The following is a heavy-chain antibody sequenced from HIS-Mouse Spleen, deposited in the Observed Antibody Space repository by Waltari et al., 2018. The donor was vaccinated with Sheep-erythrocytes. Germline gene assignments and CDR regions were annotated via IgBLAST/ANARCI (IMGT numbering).Heavy chain of an antibody. CDR3: ARDVDY. CDR1: GGSISSSSYY. V-gene: IGHV4-39*07. J-gene: IGHJ4*02. CDR2: IFYSGST. Sequence: QLQLQESGPGLVKPSETLSLTCTVSGGSISSSSYYWGWIRQPPGKGLAWIGSIFYSGSTSYIPSLKRRVTISVDTSKNQFSLKLSSVTAADTAVYYCARDVDYWGQRTLVTVAS.